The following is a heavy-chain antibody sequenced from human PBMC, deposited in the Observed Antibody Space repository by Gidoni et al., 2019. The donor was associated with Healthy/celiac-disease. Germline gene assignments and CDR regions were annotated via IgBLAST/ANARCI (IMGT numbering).Heavy chain of an antibody. CDR3: ARDDRWPRRRYGMDV. V-gene: IGHV1-69*01. CDR2: IIPIFGTA. Sequence: QVQLVQSGAEVKKPGSSVKVSCKASGGPFSSYAIRWVRQAPGQGLEWMGGIIPIFGTANYAQKFQGRVTITADESTSTAYMELSSLRSEDTAVYYCARDDRWPRRRYGMDVWGQGTTVTVSS. D-gene: IGHD5-12*01. J-gene: IGHJ6*02. CDR1: GGPFSSYA.